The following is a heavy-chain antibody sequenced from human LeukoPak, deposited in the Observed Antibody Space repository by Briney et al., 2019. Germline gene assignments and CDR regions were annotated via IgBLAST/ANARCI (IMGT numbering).Heavy chain of an antibody. CDR3: ARDRARGYSGYGT. V-gene: IGHV3-30*04. J-gene: IGHJ5*02. D-gene: IGHD5-12*01. Sequence: GGSLRLSCAASGFTFSSYAMHWVRQAPGKGLEWVAVISYDGSNKYYADSVKGRFTISRDNSKNTLYLQMNSLSAEDTAVYYCARDRARGYSGYGTWGQGTLVTVSS. CDR2: ISYDGSNK. CDR1: GFTFSSYA.